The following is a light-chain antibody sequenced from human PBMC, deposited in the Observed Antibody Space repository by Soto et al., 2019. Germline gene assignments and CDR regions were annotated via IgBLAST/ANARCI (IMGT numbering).Light chain of an antibody. J-gene: IGKJ5*01. Sequence: EIVMTQSPATLSVSPGERATLSCRASQSVSNYLAWYQQKPGQAPRLLIYGASTRASAIPARFSGSGSGTEFTLTISSLQSEDFAVYFCQQYDTWPAITFGQGTRLEIK. V-gene: IGKV3-15*01. CDR2: GAS. CDR1: QSVSNY. CDR3: QQYDTWPAIT.